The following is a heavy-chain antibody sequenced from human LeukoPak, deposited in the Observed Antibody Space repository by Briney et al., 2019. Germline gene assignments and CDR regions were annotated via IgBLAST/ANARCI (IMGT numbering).Heavy chain of an antibody. Sequence: KASETLSLTCTVSGDSISGFYWSWIRQAAGKGLEWIGHIYTSGSTNYNPSLKSRVTMSVDMSKNQFSLKLRSVTAADTAVYYCARDAVAARGSFDYWGQGTLVTVSS. D-gene: IGHD6-6*01. CDR3: ARDAVAARGSFDY. CDR2: IYTSGST. V-gene: IGHV4-4*07. CDR1: GDSISGFY. J-gene: IGHJ4*02.